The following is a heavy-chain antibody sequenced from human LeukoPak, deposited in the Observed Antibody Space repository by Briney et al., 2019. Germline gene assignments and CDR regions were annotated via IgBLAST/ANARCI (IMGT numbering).Heavy chain of an antibody. D-gene: IGHD4-17*01. Sequence: SETLSLTCTVSGGSISSSSYYWGWIRQPPGKGLEWIGEINHSGSTNYNPSLKSRVTILVDTSKNQFSLKLSSVTAADTAVCYCARGHSPVTTKVSYFQHWGQGTLVTVSS. J-gene: IGHJ1*01. CDR2: INHSGST. CDR1: GGSISSSSYY. CDR3: ARGHSPVTTKVSYFQH. V-gene: IGHV4-39*07.